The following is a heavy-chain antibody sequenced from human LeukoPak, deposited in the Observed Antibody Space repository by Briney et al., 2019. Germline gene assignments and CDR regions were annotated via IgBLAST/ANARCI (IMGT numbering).Heavy chain of an antibody. V-gene: IGHV3-21*01. J-gene: IGHJ6*02. D-gene: IGHD2-15*01. CDR2: ISSSSSYI. CDR3: ARDYVVVAAILYYYYGMDV. Sequence: GGSLRLSCAASGFTFSSYSMNWVRQAPGKGLEWVSSISSSSSYIYYADSVKGRFTISRDNAKNSLYLQMNSLRAEDTAVYYCARDYVVVAAILYYYYGMDVWGQGITVTVSS. CDR1: GFTFSSYS.